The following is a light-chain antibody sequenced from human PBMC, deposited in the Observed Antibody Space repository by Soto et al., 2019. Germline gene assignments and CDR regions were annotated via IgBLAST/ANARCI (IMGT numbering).Light chain of an antibody. CDR2: GAS. J-gene: IGKJ1*01. CDR1: QSVGDIY. V-gene: IGKV3-20*01. CDR3: HQYDNSPWT. Sequence: EIVLTQSPGTLSLSPGERATLSCRASQSVGDIYFAWYQQKSGQAPRLLISGASSRATGVPDRFSGDGSGTDFPLTISRLEPEDFAVYYCHQYDNSPWTFGQGTRVEIK.